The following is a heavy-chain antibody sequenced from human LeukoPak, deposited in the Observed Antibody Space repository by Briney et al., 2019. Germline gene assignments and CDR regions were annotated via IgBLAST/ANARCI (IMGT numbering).Heavy chain of an antibody. D-gene: IGHD2-2*01. CDR1: GYSFTSYW. J-gene: IGHJ5*02. CDR2: IYPGDSDT. V-gene: IGHV5-51*01. CDR3: ARGIVVVPAAATGCWFDP. Sequence: GESLKISCKGSGYSFTSYWIGWVRQMPGKGLEWMGIIYPGDSDTRCSPSFQGQVTISADKSISTAYLQWSSLKASDTAMYYCARGIVVVPAAATGCWFDPWGQGTLVTVSS.